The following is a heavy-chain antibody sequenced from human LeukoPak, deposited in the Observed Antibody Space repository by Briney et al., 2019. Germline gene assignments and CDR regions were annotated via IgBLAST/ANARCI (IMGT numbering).Heavy chain of an antibody. D-gene: IGHD2-21*02. V-gene: IGHV3-7*03. CDR1: GFSFSDHW. Sequence: PGRSLRLSCAASGFSFSDHWMTWVRQAPGSGLEFVANIRQDGGDKNHVDSVKGRFTISRDNAKNTLYLQMNSLRAEDTAVYYCARDVTFRLDYWGQGILVSVSS. J-gene: IGHJ4*02. CDR2: IRQDGGDK. CDR3: ARDVTFRLDY.